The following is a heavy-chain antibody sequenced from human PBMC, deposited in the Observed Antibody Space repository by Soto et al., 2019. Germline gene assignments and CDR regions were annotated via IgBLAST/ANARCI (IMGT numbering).Heavy chain of an antibody. CDR1: GGSISSGYYY. Sequence: SETLSLTCSVSGGSISSGYYYWSWIRQPPGKGLEWIGNIYYSGSTYYNPSLKSRVTISVDTSKNQFSLKLSSVTAADTAVCYCARLRAYYYGMDVWGQGTTVTVSS. CDR3: ARLRAYYYGMDV. CDR2: IYYSGST. J-gene: IGHJ6*02. V-gene: IGHV4-39*01.